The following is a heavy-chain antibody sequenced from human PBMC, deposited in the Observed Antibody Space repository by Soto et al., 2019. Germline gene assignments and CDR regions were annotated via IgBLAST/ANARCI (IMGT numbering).Heavy chain of an antibody. CDR1: TSTFSTYG. J-gene: IGHJ5*02. D-gene: IGHD6-19*01. Sequence: GGSLRLSCAASTSTFSTYGLTWVRQAPGKGLEWVSSISRDTTYMYYADSVRGRFTISRDNAKNSLYLQMSSLRTEDTAVYYCARGDSSGLNWFDPWGQGTLVTVSS. CDR2: ISRDTTYM. CDR3: ARGDSSGLNWFDP. V-gene: IGHV3-21*01.